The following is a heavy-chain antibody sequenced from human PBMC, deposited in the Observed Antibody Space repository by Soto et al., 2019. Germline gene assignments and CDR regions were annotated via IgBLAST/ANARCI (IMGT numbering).Heavy chain of an antibody. J-gene: IGHJ4*02. CDR3: TREGYYYDSSVDY. CDR2: IRSKAYGGTA. Sequence: GSLRLSCTASGFTFGDYAMSWVRQAPGKGLEWVGFIRSKAYGGTAEYAASVKGRFTISRDDSKSIAYLQMNSLKTEDTAVYYCTREGYYYDSSVDYWGQGXLVTVSS. V-gene: IGHV3-49*04. CDR1: GFTFGDYA. D-gene: IGHD3-22*01.